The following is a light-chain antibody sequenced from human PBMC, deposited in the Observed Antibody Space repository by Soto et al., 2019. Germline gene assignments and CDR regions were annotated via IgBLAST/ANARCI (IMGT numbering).Light chain of an antibody. CDR1: QVISNY. Sequence: DIQMTQSASSLSASVGDRVTITCQASQVISNYLNWYQQKPGKAPKLLIYDISTLEIGVPSRFSRSGSGTGFTFTITGLQPEDIATHYCQQYENLPYTFGQGTKVDIK. CDR3: QQYENLPYT. J-gene: IGKJ2*01. CDR2: DIS. V-gene: IGKV1-33*01.